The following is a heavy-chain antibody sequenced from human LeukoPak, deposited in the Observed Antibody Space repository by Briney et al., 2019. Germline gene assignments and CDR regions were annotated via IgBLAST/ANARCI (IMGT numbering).Heavy chain of an antibody. V-gene: IGHV3-74*01. Sequence: GGSLRLSCAASGFTFSSYWMHWVRQAPGKGLVWVSRINSDGTTTYADSVKGRFTISRDNAKNTLYLQMNRLRAEDTALYYCASAYYYRFPDWGQGTLVTVSS. CDR1: GFTFSSYW. CDR2: INSDGTT. D-gene: IGHD3-10*01. CDR3: ASAYYYRFPD. J-gene: IGHJ4*02.